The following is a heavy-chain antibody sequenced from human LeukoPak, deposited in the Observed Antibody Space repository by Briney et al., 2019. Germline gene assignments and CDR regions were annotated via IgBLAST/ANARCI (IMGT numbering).Heavy chain of an antibody. J-gene: IGHJ4*02. Sequence: GGSLRLSCAASGFTFSSYGMHWVRQAPGKGLEWVAVISYDGSNKYYADSVKGRFTISRDNSKNTLYLQMNSLRAEDTAVYYCARSPRRLGELSLYPLFDYWGQGTLVTVSS. CDR1: GFTFSSYG. V-gene: IGHV3-30*03. D-gene: IGHD3-16*02. CDR2: ISYDGSNK. CDR3: ARSPRRLGELSLYPLFDY.